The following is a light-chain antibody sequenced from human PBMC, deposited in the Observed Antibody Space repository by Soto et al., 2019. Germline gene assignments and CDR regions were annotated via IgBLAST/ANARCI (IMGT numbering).Light chain of an antibody. Sequence: EIVMTQSPATLSVSPGERATLSCRASQSVSSNLAWYQKKPGQAPRLLIYGASTRATGIPARFSGSGSGTEFTLTISSLQSEDFAVYYCQQYYSWSWTFGQGTKVDIK. V-gene: IGKV3-15*01. CDR1: QSVSSN. CDR3: QQYYSWSWT. J-gene: IGKJ1*01. CDR2: GAS.